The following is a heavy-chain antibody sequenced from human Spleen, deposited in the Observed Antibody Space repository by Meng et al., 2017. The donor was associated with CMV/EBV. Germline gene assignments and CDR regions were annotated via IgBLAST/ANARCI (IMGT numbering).Heavy chain of an antibody. D-gene: IGHD2-2*01. J-gene: IGHJ6*02. V-gene: IGHV4-38-2*02. CDR1: SYSISSGYY. CDR2: MYHSGST. CDR3: ARDNGVVPAAMLDYYYYYGMDV. Sequence: GSLRLSCTVSSYSISSGYYWGWIRQPPGKGLEWIGSMYHSGSTYYNPSLKSRVTISVDTSKNQFSLKLNSVTAADTAVYYCARDNGVVPAAMLDYYYYYGMDVWGQGTTVTVSS.